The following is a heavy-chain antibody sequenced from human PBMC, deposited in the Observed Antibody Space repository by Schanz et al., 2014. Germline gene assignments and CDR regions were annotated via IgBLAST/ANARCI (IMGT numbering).Heavy chain of an antibody. CDR1: GGPFSGYF. CDR2: IHHSGSI. D-gene: IGHD3-3*02. V-gene: IGHV4-34*01. Sequence: QVQLQQWGAGLLKPSETLSLTCAVYGGPFSGYFWSWIRQSPGKGLQWIGEIHHSGSIIYNPSLRSGFTISMDTSKTQFFLKVTSVTAADTAVYYCARHLVNAYGMDVWGQGTAVTVSS. J-gene: IGHJ6*02. CDR3: ARHLVNAYGMDV.